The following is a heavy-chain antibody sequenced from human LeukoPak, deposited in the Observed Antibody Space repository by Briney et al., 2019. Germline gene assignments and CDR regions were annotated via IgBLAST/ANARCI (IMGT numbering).Heavy chain of an antibody. CDR1: GYTFTDYY. Sequence: ASVKVSCKPSGYTFTDYYIYWVRQTPEQGLEWMGWINPKSGATNYAQKFQGRVTLTRDTSINAGYMELSRLRSDDTATYYCARDRGRSGPISTIDYWGQGTLVTVSS. J-gene: IGHJ4*02. D-gene: IGHD3-16*01. V-gene: IGHV1-2*02. CDR3: ARDRGRSGPISTIDY. CDR2: INPKSGAT.